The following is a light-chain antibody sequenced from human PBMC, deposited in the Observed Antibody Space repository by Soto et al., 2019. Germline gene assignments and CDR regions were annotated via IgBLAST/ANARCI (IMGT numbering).Light chain of an antibody. CDR1: PGISSA. CDR3: QQFNNYPLT. V-gene: IGKV1D-13*01. CDR2: DAS. Sequence: AIPLTPPPSSLSASVGDRVTITCRARPGISSAFAWYQQKPGKAPNLLLYDASRLESGVPSRFSGSGSGTDVTLTISSLQPEDFATYYCQQFNNYPLTFGGGTKVEI. J-gene: IGKJ4*01.